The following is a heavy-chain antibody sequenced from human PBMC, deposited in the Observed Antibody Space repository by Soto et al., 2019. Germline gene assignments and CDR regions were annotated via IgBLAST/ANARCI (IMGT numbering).Heavy chain of an antibody. Sequence: QVQLVESGGGVVQPGRSLRLSCAASGFTFSNYGMHWVRQAPGKGLEWVAVIWYDGSNKYYADSVKGRFTISRDNSKNTLYLEMNSPGAEQTAVYYCAKEETTLVKREYYYGMDVWGQGTTVTVSS. V-gene: IGHV3-33*06. CDR2: IWYDGSNK. J-gene: IGHJ6*02. D-gene: IGHD4-17*01. CDR3: AKEETTLVKREYYYGMDV. CDR1: GFTFSNYG.